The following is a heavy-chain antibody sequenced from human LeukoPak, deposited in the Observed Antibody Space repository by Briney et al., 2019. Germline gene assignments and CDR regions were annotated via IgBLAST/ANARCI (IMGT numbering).Heavy chain of an antibody. Sequence: SETLSLTCTVSGGSISVYYWSWFRQPPGKALEWIGYVSNIGSTNYNPSLKSRVTISVDTSKNQFSLKLGSVTAADTAVYYCARGRDYLDYWGHGTLVTVSS. J-gene: IGHJ4*01. CDR2: VSNIGST. V-gene: IGHV4-59*12. CDR3: ARGRDYLDY. CDR1: GGSISVYY.